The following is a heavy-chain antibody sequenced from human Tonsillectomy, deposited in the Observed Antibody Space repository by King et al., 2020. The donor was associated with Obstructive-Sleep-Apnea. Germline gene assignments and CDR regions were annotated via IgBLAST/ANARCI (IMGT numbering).Heavy chain of an antibody. CDR1: GYNCTNSF. D-gene: IGHD2/OR15-2a*01. V-gene: IGHV5-10-1*03. CDR3: ARFSMAGVH. Sequence: VQLLESGPVMKRPGWSLRISCKGSGYNCTNSFLTWVRQTPGKGLEFVGQIYPRDSYTHYSPSFQGRVTISIDNSITTAYLQWSSWRASDTAIYYCARFSMAGVHWGQGTLVTVSS. J-gene: IGHJ4*02. CDR2: IYPRDSYT.